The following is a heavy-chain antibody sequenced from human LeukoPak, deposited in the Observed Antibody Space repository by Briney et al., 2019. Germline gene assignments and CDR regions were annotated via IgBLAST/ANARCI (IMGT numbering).Heavy chain of an antibody. D-gene: IGHD6-19*01. V-gene: IGHV3-23*01. J-gene: IGHJ4*02. CDR2: ISGVGDAT. Sequence: GGSLRLSCAASDFSFITYAMSWVRQAPGKGLEWVSTISGVGDATYYADSVKGRFTISRDNSKNTLDLQISSLRPEDTAVYYCARDGRTGWYFDYWGQGTLVTVSS. CDR1: DFSFITYA. CDR3: ARDGRTGWYFDY.